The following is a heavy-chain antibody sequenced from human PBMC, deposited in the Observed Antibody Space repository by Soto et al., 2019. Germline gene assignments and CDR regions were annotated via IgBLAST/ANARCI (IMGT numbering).Heavy chain of an antibody. CDR2: INHSGST. CDR3: GRYFAAAASVYFDY. Sequence: QVQLQQWGAGLLKPSETLSLTCAVYGGSFSGYYWSWIRQPPGKGLEWIGEINHSGSTNYNPSLKSRVTISVDTSKNQVLLKLSSVTAADTAVDYFGRYFAAAASVYFDYRGQGTLGTGPS. CDR1: GGSFSGYY. D-gene: IGHD6-13*01. V-gene: IGHV4-34*01. J-gene: IGHJ4*02.